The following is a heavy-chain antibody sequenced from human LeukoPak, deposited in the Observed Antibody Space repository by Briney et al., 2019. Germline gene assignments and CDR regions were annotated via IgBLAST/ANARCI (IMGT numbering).Heavy chain of an antibody. CDR2: IYPGDSDT. J-gene: IGHJ6*03. CDR3: ARQIGVCSSTSCPESHYYYMDV. D-gene: IGHD2-2*01. CDR1: GYSFTSYW. Sequence: GESLKISCKGSGYSFTSYWIGWARQMPGKGLEWMGIIYPGDSDTRYSPSFQGQVTISADKSISTAYLQWSSLKASDTAMYYCARQIGVCSSTSCPESHYYYMDVWGKGPRSPSP. V-gene: IGHV5-51*01.